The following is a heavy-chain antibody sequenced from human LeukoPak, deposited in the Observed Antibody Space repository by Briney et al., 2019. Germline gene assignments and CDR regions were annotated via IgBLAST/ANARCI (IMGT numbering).Heavy chain of an antibody. D-gene: IGHD4-23*01. CDR2: IYHSGST. J-gene: IGHJ4*02. V-gene: IGHV4-30-2*01. CDR1: GGSISNGGYS. CDR3: ARGITYGGPHFDY. Sequence: NTSETLSLTCAVSGGSISNGGYSWSWIRQPPGKGLEWIGYIYHSGSTYYNPSLKSRVTISVDRSKNQFSLKLSSVTAADTAVYYCARGITYGGPHFDYWGQGTLLTVSS.